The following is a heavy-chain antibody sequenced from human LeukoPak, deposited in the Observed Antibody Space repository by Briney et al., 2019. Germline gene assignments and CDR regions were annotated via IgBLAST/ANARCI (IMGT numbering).Heavy chain of an antibody. CDR2: IKQDGSEK. CDR3: ARDLSGWPYYYYGMDV. Sequence: GGSLRLSCAASGFTFSSYWMSWVRQAPGKGLEWVANIKQDGSEKYYVDSVKGRFTISRDNAKNSLYLQMNSLRAEDTAVYYCARDLSGWPYYYYGMDVWGQGTLVTVSS. J-gene: IGHJ6*02. CDR1: GFTFSSYW. V-gene: IGHV3-7*01. D-gene: IGHD6-19*01.